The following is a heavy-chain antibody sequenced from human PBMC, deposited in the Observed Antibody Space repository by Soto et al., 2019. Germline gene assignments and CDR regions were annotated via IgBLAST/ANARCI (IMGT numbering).Heavy chain of an antibody. J-gene: IGHJ4*02. Sequence: EVQLLESGGGLVQPGGSLRLSCAASGFTFTSYAMSWVRQAPGKGLEWVSAISNSDGTTYYADSVKGRFTISRDNSKNTLYLQMNSLRAEDTAVYYCAKRVGATYGNFDYWGQGTLVTVSS. D-gene: IGHD1-26*01. CDR1: GFTFTSYA. CDR2: ISNSDGTT. CDR3: AKRVGATYGNFDY. V-gene: IGHV3-23*01.